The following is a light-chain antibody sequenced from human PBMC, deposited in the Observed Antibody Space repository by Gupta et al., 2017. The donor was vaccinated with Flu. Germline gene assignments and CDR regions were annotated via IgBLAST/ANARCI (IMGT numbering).Light chain of an antibody. CDR3: QQGQSSPLT. J-gene: IGKJ1*01. V-gene: IGKV3-11*01. CDR2: DIS. Sequence: DRATLPSRANKNVDTYLDWYHQKPGQAPRLVIYDISIRATGIPDRFSGSGSGTDFTLNISRVEAEDFGVYYCQQGQSSPLTFGRGTKVEIK. CDR1: KNVDTY.